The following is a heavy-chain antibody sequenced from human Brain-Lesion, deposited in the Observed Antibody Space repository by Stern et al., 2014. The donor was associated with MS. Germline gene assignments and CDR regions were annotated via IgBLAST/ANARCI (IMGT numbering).Heavy chain of an antibody. CDR2: IFNSGST. CDR3: ARGRVVPGFQYYATDV. V-gene: IGHV4-61*02. Sequence: QVQLQESGPGLVKPSQTLSLSCTVSGGSISSGGYYWSWIRQPAGKGLEWIGRIFNSGSTSYNPPPKSRVTISIDTSQNQFSLRLNSMTAADTAVYYCARGRVVPGFQYYATDVWGQGTTVIVSS. D-gene: IGHD2-2*01. J-gene: IGHJ6*02. CDR1: GGSISSGGYY.